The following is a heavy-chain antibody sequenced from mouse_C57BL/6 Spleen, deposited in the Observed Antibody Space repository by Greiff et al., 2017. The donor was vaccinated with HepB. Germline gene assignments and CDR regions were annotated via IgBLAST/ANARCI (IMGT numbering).Heavy chain of an antibody. CDR1: GYTLTSYG. Sequence: QVQLQQSGAELARPGASVKLSCKASGYTLTSYGISWVKQRTGQGLEWIGEIYPRSGNTYYNEKFKGKATLTADKSSSTAYMELRSLTSEDSAVYFCAREAFITTVVAPNWYFDVWGTGTTVTVSS. CDR2: IYPRSGNT. J-gene: IGHJ1*03. CDR3: AREAFITTVVAPNWYFDV. D-gene: IGHD1-1*01. V-gene: IGHV1-81*01.